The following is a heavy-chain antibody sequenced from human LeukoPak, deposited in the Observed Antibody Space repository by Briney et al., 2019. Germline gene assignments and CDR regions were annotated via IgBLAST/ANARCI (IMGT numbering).Heavy chain of an antibody. CDR1: GGTFSSYA. J-gene: IGHJ5*02. V-gene: IGHV1-69*13. Sequence: SVKVSCKASGGTFSSYAISWVRQAPGQGLEWMGGTIPIFGTANYAQKFQGRVTITADESTSTAYMELSSLRSEDTAVYYCASVRLGCSGGSCYSNWFDPWGQGTLVTVSS. CDR2: TIPIFGTA. D-gene: IGHD2-15*01. CDR3: ASVRLGCSGGSCYSNWFDP.